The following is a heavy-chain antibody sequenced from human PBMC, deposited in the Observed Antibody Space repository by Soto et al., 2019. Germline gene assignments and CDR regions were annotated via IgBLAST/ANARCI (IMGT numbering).Heavy chain of an antibody. V-gene: IGHV1-69*06. CDR2: IIPIFGTT. D-gene: IGHD2-21*01. J-gene: IGHJ6*02. CDR3: TRGRISAHPPLYYYAMDV. CDR1: GGTFSNYA. Sequence: QVQLVQSGAEVKKPGSSVKVSCKASGGTFSNYALSWVRQAPGQGLEWLGGIIPIFGTTNYAPKFQNRVTITADKSPRTAYMELSSLKSEDTAVYYCTRGRISAHPPLYYYAMDVWGQGTTVTVSS.